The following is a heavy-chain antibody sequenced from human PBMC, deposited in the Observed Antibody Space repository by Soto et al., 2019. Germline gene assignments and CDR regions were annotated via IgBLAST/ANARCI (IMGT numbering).Heavy chain of an antibody. CDR3: AITQVGDY. D-gene: IGHD1-26*01. CDR2: ISDSGGIR. Sequence: EVQLLESGGGLVQPGGSLRLSCAASGFTFSSYAMSWVRQAPGKGLEWVSAISDSGGIRYYADSVKGRLTISRDNSKNTLYLQLNSLRAEDTAVYYCAITQVGDYWGQGTLVTVSS. V-gene: IGHV3-23*01. J-gene: IGHJ4*02. CDR1: GFTFSSYA.